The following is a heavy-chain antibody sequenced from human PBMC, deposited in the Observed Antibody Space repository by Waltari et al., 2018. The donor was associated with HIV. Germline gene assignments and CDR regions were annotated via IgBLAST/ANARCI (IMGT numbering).Heavy chain of an antibody. Sequence: QVQLQQWGAGLLQPSETLSLPRAVSGGSFGGCYWSCSRQPPGKGLEWIGEINDGGTTHCNPSLKGRVSMSVDTAKNQFSLKLSAVTAADSGVYFCARVPSMKPRGGTLHAWGQGTMVTVSS. CDR2: INDGGTT. CDR3: ARVPSMKPRGGTLHA. V-gene: IGHV4-34*02. D-gene: IGHD3-22*01. CDR1: GGSFGGCY. J-gene: IGHJ3*01.